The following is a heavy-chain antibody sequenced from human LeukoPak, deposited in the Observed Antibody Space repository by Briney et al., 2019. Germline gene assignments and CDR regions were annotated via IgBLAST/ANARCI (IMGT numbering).Heavy chain of an antibody. CDR3: ARDLGGSSQDAFDI. D-gene: IGHD1-26*01. CDR2: INPNSGGT. V-gene: IGHV1-2*02. CDR1: GYTFTGYY. J-gene: IGHJ3*02. Sequence: ASVKVSCKASGYTFTGYYMHWVRQAPGQGLEWVGWINPNSGGTKYAQKFQGRVTMTRDTSISTAYMELRRLRSDDTAVYYCARDLGGSSQDAFDIWGQGTMVTVSS.